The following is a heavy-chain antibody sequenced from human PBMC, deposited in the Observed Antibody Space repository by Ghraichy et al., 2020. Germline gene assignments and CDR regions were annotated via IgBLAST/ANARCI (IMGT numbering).Heavy chain of an antibody. J-gene: IGHJ6*02. D-gene: IGHD6-13*01. CDR3: ARDGVADTYIAGGMDV. V-gene: IGHV3-30*04. CDR1: GFTFSSYA. CDR2: ISYDGSNK. Sequence: GSLRLSCAASGFTFSSYAMHWVRQAPGKGLEWVAVISYDGSNKYYADSVKGRFTISRDNSKNTLYLQMNSLRAEDTAVYYCARDGVADTYIAGGMDVWGQGTTVTVSS.